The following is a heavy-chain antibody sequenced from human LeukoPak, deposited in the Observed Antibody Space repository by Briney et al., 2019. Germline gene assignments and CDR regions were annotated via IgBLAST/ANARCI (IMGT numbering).Heavy chain of an antibody. V-gene: IGHV1-18*01. Sequence: ASVKVSCKASGYTFTNYGINWVRQAPGQGLEWMGCISSYNGDANYAQKFQGRVTMTTDTSTSTAYMELRSLRSDDAAVYYCARDCSGGSYYSGVPLDYWGQGTRVTVSS. J-gene: IGHJ4*02. CDR2: ISSYNGDA. CDR3: ARDCSGGSYYSGVPLDY. CDR1: GYTFTNYG. D-gene: IGHD2-15*01.